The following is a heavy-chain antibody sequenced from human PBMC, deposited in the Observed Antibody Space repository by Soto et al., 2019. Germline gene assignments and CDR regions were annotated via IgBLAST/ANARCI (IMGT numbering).Heavy chain of an antibody. J-gene: IGHJ5*02. CDR3: ARGPPYYDFWSGYYTDWFDP. Sequence: QVQLQQWGAGLLKPSETLSLTCAVYGGSFSGYYWSWIRQPQGKGLGWMGEINLSGSTNYNPSLKSRVTISVDTSKNQFSLKLSSVTAADTAVYYCARGPPYYDFWSGYYTDWFDPWGQGTLVTVSS. D-gene: IGHD3-3*01. CDR1: GGSFSGYY. CDR2: INLSGST. V-gene: IGHV4-34*01.